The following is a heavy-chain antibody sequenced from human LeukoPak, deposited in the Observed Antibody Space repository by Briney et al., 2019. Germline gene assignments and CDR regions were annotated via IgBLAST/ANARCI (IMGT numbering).Heavy chain of an antibody. V-gene: IGHV4-39*07. D-gene: IGHD3-22*01. CDR3: ARETNDYFDSSAYMDV. CDR1: GGSISSSSYY. J-gene: IGHJ6*03. Sequence: SETLSLTCAVSGGSISSSSYYWGWIRQPPGKGLEWIGSIDYSGSPCYRPSLKSRATISVDTSKRQVSLKLSSVTAADTAVYYCARETNDYFDSSAYMDVWGQGTTVTVSS. CDR2: IDYSGSP.